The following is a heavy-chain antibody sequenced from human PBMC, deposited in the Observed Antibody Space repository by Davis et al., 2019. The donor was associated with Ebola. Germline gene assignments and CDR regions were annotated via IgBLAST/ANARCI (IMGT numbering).Heavy chain of an antibody. CDR1: GFTFSTYA. CDR2: ISGSGGST. D-gene: IGHD2-21*02. J-gene: IGHJ4*02. CDR3: AKDDRMVTPRGGCDY. V-gene: IGHV3-23*01. Sequence: PAGSLRLSCAASGFTFSTYAMSWVRQAPGKGLEWVSAISGSGGSTYYADSVKGRFTISRDNSKNTLYLQMNSLSAEDTAMYYCAKDDRMVTPRGGCDYWGQGTLVTVSS.